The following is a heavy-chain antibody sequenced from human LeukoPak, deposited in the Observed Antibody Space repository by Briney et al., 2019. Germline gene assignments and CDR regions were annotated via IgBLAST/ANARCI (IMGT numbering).Heavy chain of an antibody. V-gene: IGHV3-13*01. Sequence: PGGSLRLSCAASGFTFSSYDMHWVRQATGRGLEWVSSIGTAADTYYPGSVKGRFTISRENAKNSLYLQMNSLRAGDTAVYYCARGPIVGITETKGYFDHWGQGILVTVPS. CDR1: GFTFSSYD. CDR3: ARGPIVGITETKGYFDH. J-gene: IGHJ4*02. D-gene: IGHD1-7*01. CDR2: IGTAADT.